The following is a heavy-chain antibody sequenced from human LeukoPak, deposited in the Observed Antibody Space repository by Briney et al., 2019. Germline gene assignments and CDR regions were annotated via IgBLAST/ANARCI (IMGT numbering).Heavy chain of an antibody. V-gene: IGHV3-66*01. D-gene: IGHD6-13*01. CDR3: ARAGRGSWYLDY. CDR1: GFTVSSNY. J-gene: IGHJ4*02. CDR2: IYSGGST. Sequence: GGSLRLSCAASGFTVSSNYMSWVRQAPGKGLEWVSVIYSGGSTYYADSVKGRFTISRDNSKNTLYLQMNSLRAEDTAVYYCARAGRGSWYLDYWGQGTLVTVSS.